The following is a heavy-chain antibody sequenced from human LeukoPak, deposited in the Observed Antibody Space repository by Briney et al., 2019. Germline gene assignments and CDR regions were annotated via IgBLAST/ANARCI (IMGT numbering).Heavy chain of an antibody. CDR1: GDTLTSHA. CDR2: INADNGNT. CDR3: AREEWLRSRTSYLYWYFDL. D-gene: IGHD2-2*01. J-gene: IGHJ2*01. Sequence: ASVKVSCKASGDTLTSHAIHWVRQVPGQRLEWMGWINADNGNTMYSHKFQGRVTISGDTSARTVYMEMSSLRSEDTAVYYCAREEWLRSRTSYLYWYFDLWGRGTLVTVSS. V-gene: IGHV1-3*01.